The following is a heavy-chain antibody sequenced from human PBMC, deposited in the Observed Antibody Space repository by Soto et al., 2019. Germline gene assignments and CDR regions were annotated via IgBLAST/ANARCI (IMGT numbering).Heavy chain of an antibody. CDR1: GGSFSGYY. CDR2: INHSGST. D-gene: IGHD1-7*01. J-gene: IGHJ4*02. V-gene: IGHV4-34*01. CDR3: ARGGGSAGTTSYFDY. Sequence: SETLSLTCAVYGGSFSGYYWSWIRHPPGKGLEWIGEINHSGSTNYNPSLKSRVTISVDTSKNQFSLKLSSVTAADTAVYYCARGGGSAGTTSYFDYWGQGTLVTVSS.